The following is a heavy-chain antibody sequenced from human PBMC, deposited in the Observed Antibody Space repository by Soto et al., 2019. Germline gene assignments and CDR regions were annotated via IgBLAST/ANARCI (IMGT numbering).Heavy chain of an antibody. D-gene: IGHD3-10*01. J-gene: IGHJ3*02. Sequence: ASVKVSCKASGYTFTSYGISWVRQAPGQGLEWMGWISAYNGNTNYAQKLQGRVTMTTDTSTSTAYMELRSLRSDDTAVYYCARDSLWFGGPMNEHAFDIWGQGTMVTVSS. V-gene: IGHV1-18*01. CDR2: ISAYNGNT. CDR3: ARDSLWFGGPMNEHAFDI. CDR1: GYTFTSYG.